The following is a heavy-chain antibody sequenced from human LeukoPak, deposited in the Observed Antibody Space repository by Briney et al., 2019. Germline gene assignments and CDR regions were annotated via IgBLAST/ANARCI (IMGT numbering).Heavy chain of an antibody. V-gene: IGHV3-21*01. D-gene: IGHD3-10*01. CDR1: GFTFSSYS. Sequence: PGGSLRLTCAASGFTFSSYSMNWVRQAPGKGLEWVSSISSSSSYIYYADSVKGRFTISRDNAKNSLYLQMNSLRAEDTAVYYCARDRLLWFGDRDWGQGTLVTVSS. CDR2: ISSSSSYI. J-gene: IGHJ4*02. CDR3: ARDRLLWFGDRD.